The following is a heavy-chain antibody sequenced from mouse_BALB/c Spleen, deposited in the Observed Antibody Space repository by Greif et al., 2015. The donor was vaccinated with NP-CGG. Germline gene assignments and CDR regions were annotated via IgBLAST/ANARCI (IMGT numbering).Heavy chain of an antibody. Sequence: QVQLQQSGPELVKPGASVKISCKASGYTFTDYYINWVEQKPGQGLEWIGWIYPGSGNSKYNEKFKGKATLTVDTSSSTAYMQLSSLTSEDTAVYFCARRTGTEAMDYWGQGTSVTVSS. D-gene: IGHD4-1*01. CDR1: GYTFTDYY. V-gene: IGHV1-84*02. CDR3: ARRTGTEAMDY. CDR2: IYPGSGNS. J-gene: IGHJ4*01.